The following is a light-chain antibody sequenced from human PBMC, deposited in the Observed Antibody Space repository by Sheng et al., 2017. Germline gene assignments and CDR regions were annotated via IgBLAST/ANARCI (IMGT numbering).Light chain of an antibody. CDR1: QTLLRRSNNKDC. CDR3: QQYYSSPIT. CDR2: GHL. J-gene: IGKJ5*01. Sequence: DIVVTQSPDSLAVSLGERASINCRSSQTLLRRSNNKDCLACTNRNQDSPLSCSFTGHLPGNPGSLTDSSGSGSATDFTLTISNLQAEDVAVYYCQQYYSSPITFGQGTRLEIK. V-gene: IGKV4-1*01.